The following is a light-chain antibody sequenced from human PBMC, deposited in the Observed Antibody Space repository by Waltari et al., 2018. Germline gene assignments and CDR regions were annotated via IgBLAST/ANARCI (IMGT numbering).Light chain of an antibody. Sequence: SYVLTQPPWAPVATGATARITCGGDKVGSNMVHWYQQKPGQAPLLVAYDDSARPSGIPDRFSASNSGNTATLTISRVENGDEADYYCQVWDTTSDRVVFGGGTKLTVL. CDR2: DDS. J-gene: IGLJ2*01. CDR3: QVWDTTSDRVV. CDR1: KVGSNM. V-gene: IGLV3-21*02.